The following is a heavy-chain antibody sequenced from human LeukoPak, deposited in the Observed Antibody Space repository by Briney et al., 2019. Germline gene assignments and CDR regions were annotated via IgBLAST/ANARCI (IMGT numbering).Heavy chain of an antibody. CDR2: IIPIFGTA. V-gene: IGHV1-69*13. CDR3: ARLDEYSSSSRYYGMDV. CDR1: GGTFSSYG. D-gene: IGHD6-6*01. Sequence: SVKVSCKASGGTFSSYGISWVRQAPGQGLEWMGGIIPIFGTANYAQKFQGRVTITADESTSTAYMELSSLRSEDTAVYYCARLDEYSSSSRYYGMDVWGQGTTVTFSS. J-gene: IGHJ6*02.